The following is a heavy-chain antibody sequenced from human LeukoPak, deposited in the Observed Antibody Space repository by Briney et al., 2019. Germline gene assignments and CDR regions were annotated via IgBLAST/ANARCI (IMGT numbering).Heavy chain of an antibody. Sequence: ASVKVSCKASGYTFSDYYIHWVRQAPGQGLEWMGWITPNRGGTKYAQRFQGRATMTRDTSISTAYMDLSRLGSDDTAVFDCVRKSATRRTSEFDYWGQGTPVTVSS. V-gene: IGHV1-2*02. CDR2: ITPNRGGT. J-gene: IGHJ4*02. D-gene: IGHD2-15*01. CDR1: GYTFSDYY. CDR3: VRKSATRRTSEFDY.